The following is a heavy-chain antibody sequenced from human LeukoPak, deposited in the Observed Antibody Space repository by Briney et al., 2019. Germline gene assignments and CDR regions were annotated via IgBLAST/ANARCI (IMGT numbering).Heavy chain of an antibody. CDR3: ARAPSKYDFWSGYHYYYMDV. D-gene: IGHD3-3*01. Sequence: GGSLRLSCAASGFTFSSYSMNWVRQAPGKGLEWVSSISSSSSYIYYADSVKGRFTISRDNAKNSLYLQMNSLRAEDTAVYYCARAPSKYDFWSGYHYYYMDVWGKGTAVTVSS. V-gene: IGHV3-21*01. CDR1: GFTFSSYS. CDR2: ISSSSSYI. J-gene: IGHJ6*03.